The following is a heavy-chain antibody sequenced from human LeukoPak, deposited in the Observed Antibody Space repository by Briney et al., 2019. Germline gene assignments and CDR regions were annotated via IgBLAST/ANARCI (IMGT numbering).Heavy chain of an antibody. CDR2: TSYDGSNK. V-gene: IGHV3-30*04. J-gene: IGHJ6*03. CDR1: GFTFSNYA. Sequence: GGSLRLSCAASGFTFSNYAIHWVRQAPGKGLEWVAVTSYDGSNKYYADSVKGRFTISRDNSKNTLYLQMNSLRAEDTAVYYCAGATTVVTSYYYMDVWGKGTTVTVSS. CDR3: AGATTVVTSYYYMDV. D-gene: IGHD4-23*01.